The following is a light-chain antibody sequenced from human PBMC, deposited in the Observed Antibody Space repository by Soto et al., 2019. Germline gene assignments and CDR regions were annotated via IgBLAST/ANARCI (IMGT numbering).Light chain of an antibody. CDR1: QSVSSN. CDR3: QQYTSYYT. Sequence: EIVMTQSPATLSVSPGERATLSCRASQSVSSNLAWYQQKPGQAPRLLIYGASTRATGIPARFSGSGSGADFTLTISSLQPEDFGTYYCQQYTSYYTFGQGTRLEIK. CDR2: GAS. J-gene: IGKJ5*01. V-gene: IGKV3-15*01.